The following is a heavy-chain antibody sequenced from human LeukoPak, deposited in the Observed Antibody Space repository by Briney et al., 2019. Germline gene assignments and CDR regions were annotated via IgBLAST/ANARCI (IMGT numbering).Heavy chain of an antibody. CDR1: GYNVGTYW. CDR2: IYPGDSDT. J-gene: IGHJ4*02. D-gene: IGHD3-10*01. CDR3: ARHRLGNYYKELDY. Sequence: GESLKISCQGSGYNVGTYWVAWVRQMPGKGLEWMGIIYPGDSDTRYSPSFQGQVTISADRSISTAYLQWSSLKASDTAMYYCARHRLGNYYKELDYWGQGTLVTVSS. V-gene: IGHV5-51*01.